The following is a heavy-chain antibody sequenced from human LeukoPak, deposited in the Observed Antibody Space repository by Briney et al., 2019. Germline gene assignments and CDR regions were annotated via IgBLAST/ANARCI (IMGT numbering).Heavy chain of an antibody. V-gene: IGHV4-59*01. Sequence: SETLSLTCIVSNGPISTYYWSWIRQPPGKGLEWIGYIDYSGSTNYNPSLKSRVTMSLDTSKNHFSLRLSSVTAADSAVYYCARVSRRHTLDYWGQGTLVTVSS. J-gene: IGHJ4*02. CDR2: IDYSGST. CDR1: NGPISTYY. CDR3: ARVSRRHTLDY.